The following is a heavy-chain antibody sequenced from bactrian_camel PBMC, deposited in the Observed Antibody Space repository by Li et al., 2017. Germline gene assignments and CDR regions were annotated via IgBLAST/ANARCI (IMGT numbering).Heavy chain of an antibody. CDR3: AARWPSTANCDSDLHEYNY. CDR2: MRIGNSFT. D-gene: IGHD3*01. V-gene: IGHV3S1*01. J-gene: IGHJ4*01. Sequence: QVQLVESGGGSVQAGGSLRLSCATDTAVFSVNCFAWFREIPGREREGVAAMRIGNSFTDYSDSVKGRFTISKDNAGNSLFLHMTNLKPEDAAMYYCAARWPSTANCDSDLHEYNYWGQGTQVTVS. CDR1: TAVFSVNC.